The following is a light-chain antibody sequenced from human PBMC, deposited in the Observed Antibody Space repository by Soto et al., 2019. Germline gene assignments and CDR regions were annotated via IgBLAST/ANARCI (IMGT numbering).Light chain of an antibody. J-gene: IGKJ1*01. CDR3: QKYNNWPPGT. Sequence: EIVMTQSPATLSVSPGERATLSCRASQSVSSNLAWYQQKPGQAPRLLIYGASTRATGIPARFSGSGSGTEFTRTISSLQSEDVAVYYFQKYNNWPPGTFGQGTKVEIK. CDR1: QSVSSN. CDR2: GAS. V-gene: IGKV3-15*01.